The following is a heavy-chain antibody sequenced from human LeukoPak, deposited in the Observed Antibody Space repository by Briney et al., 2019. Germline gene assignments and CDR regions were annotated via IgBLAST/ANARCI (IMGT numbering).Heavy chain of an antibody. V-gene: IGHV3-20*04. J-gene: IGHJ6*03. CDR3: AKDRGLRFLYMAV. Sequence: GGSLRLSCAASGFTFSSYEMNWVRQGPGKGLEWVSGINGNGGSTGYADSVKGRFTISRDNAKNSLYLQMNSLRAEDTALYYCAKDRGLRFLYMAVWGKGTTVTVSS. D-gene: IGHD5-12*01. CDR1: GFTFSSYE. CDR2: INGNGGST.